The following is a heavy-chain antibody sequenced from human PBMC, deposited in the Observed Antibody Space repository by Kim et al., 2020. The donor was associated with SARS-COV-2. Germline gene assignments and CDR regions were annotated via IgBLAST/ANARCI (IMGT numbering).Heavy chain of an antibody. V-gene: IGHV3-53*01. D-gene: IGHD4-17*01. CDR3: GGGNRPTVTAYVDY. CDR2: IYSGGST. J-gene: IGHJ4*03. Sequence: GGSLRLSCAASGFTVSSNYMSWVRQAPGKGLEWVSVIYSGGSTYYADSVKGRFTIPRDTSKNTLYLQLNSLRAEDTAVYDCGGGNRPTVTAYVDYWGHGT. CDR1: GFTVSSNY.